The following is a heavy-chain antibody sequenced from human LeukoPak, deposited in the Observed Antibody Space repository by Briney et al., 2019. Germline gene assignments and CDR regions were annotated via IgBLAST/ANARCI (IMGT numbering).Heavy chain of an antibody. CDR2: IIPILGIA. CDR3: AREGHGGDFDY. D-gene: IGHD3-16*01. J-gene: IGHJ4*02. Sequence: ASVKVSCKASGYTFTSYGISWVRQAPGQGLEWMGRIIPILGIANYAQKLQGRVTMTTGTSTSTAYMELRSLRSDDTAVYYCAREGHGGDFDYWGRGTLVTVSS. CDR1: GYTFTSYG. V-gene: IGHV1-18*01.